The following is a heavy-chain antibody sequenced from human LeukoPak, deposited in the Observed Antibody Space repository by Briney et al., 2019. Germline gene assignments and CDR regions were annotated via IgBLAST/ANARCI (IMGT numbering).Heavy chain of an antibody. Sequence: ASVKVSCKVSGYTFTELSMHWVRQAPGKGLEWMGGFDPEDGETIYAQKFQGRVTMTEDTSTDTAYMELSSLRSEDTAVYYCATAAYCSSTSCYSGPEEYYFDYWGQGTLVTVSS. CDR2: FDPEDGET. V-gene: IGHV1-24*01. CDR3: ATAAYCSSTSCYSGPEEYYFDY. D-gene: IGHD2-2*01. J-gene: IGHJ4*02. CDR1: GYTFTELS.